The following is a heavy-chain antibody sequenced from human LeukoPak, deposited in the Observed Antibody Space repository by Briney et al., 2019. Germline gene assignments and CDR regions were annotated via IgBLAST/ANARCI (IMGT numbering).Heavy chain of an antibody. J-gene: IGHJ4*02. Sequence: PGGSLRLSCSASTFSFRDNYMDWVRQAPGKGLEWVGRITNDANSYTTDYAASVRGRFTISRDDSKNSLYLQMNSLKTEDTAVYYCAREYCSRLDYWGQGTLVTVSS. CDR3: AREYCSRLDY. V-gene: IGHV3-72*01. CDR2: ITNDANSYTT. CDR1: TFSFRDNY. D-gene: IGHD2-21*01.